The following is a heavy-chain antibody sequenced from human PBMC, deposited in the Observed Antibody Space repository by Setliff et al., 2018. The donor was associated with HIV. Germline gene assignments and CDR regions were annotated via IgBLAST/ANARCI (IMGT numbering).Heavy chain of an antibody. CDR1: GGSINSDNYY. CDR3: ASSTSFYDFWGGYYTHGAFKI. D-gene: IGHD3-3*01. V-gene: IGHV4-39*01. Sequence: SETLSLTCSVSGGSINSDNYYWGWIRQAPGKGLEWTGSIYYSGTTYYNPSLKSRVTISVDTSKNQFSLNLTSVTAADTAVYYCASSTSFYDFWGGYYTHGAFKIWGLGTMVTVSS. CDR2: IYYSGTT. J-gene: IGHJ3*02.